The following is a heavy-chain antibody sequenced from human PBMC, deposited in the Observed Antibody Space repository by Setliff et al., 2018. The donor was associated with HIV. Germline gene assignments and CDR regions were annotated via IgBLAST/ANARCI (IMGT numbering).Heavy chain of an antibody. V-gene: IGHV1-69*13. CDR2: IIPIFGTA. CDR3: ARARRDSYDRGRRNHYYIDV. J-gene: IGHJ6*03. D-gene: IGHD3-22*01. Sequence: SVKVSCKASGGTFSSYAISWVRQAPGQGLEWMGGIIPIFGTANYAQKFQGRVTITADESTSTAYMELSSLRSEDTAVYYCARARRDSYDRGRRNHYYIDVWGKGTTVTVSS. CDR1: GGTFSSYA.